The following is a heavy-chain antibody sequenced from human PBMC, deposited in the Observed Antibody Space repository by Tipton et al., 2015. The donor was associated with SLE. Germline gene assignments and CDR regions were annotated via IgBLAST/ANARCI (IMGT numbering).Heavy chain of an antibody. CDR1: GLSFGSFW. CDR2: IKQDGSER. Sequence: QLVQSGGGLVQPGGSLRLSCAVSGLSFGSFWMSWVRQAPGKGLEWVANIKQDGSERNYVDSVRGRFTISRDNAKNTVFLQMNSLGGDDTAVYYCARDRRRHLDYRGQGTLVTVSS. CDR3: ARDRRRHLDY. V-gene: IGHV3-7*01. J-gene: IGHJ4*02. D-gene: IGHD1-1*01.